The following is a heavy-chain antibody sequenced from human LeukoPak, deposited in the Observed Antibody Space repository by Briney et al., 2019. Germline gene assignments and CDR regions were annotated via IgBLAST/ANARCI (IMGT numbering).Heavy chain of an antibody. D-gene: IGHD3-22*01. CDR2: IYTSGST. Sequence: PQTLSLTCTVSGGSISSGSYYWSWIRQPAGKGLEWIGRIYTSGSTNYNPSLKSRVTISVDTSNNQFSLELSSVTAADTAVYYCARVASTYYYDSSGYYYDPLFDYWGQGTLVTLSS. CDR1: GGSISSGSYY. CDR3: ARVASTYYYDSSGYYYDPLFDY. V-gene: IGHV4-61*02. J-gene: IGHJ4*02.